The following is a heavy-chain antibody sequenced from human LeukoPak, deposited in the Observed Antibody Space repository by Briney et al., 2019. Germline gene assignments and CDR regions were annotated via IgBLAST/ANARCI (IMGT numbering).Heavy chain of an antibody. J-gene: IGHJ3*02. V-gene: IGHV3-7*01. CDR3: ARDARYRWELLRDAFDI. Sequence: GGSLRLSCAASGFTFSSYWMSWVRQAPGKGLEWVANIKQDGSEKYYVDSVKGRFTISRDNAKNSLYLQMNSLRAEDTAVYYCARDARYRWELLRDAFDIWGQGTMVTVSS. CDR2: IKQDGSEK. D-gene: IGHD1-26*01. CDR1: GFTFSSYW.